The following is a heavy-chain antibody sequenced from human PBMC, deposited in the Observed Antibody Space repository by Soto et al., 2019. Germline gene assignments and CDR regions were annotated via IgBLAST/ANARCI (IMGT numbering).Heavy chain of an antibody. CDR1: GGSITTFY. D-gene: IGHD6-19*01. CDR3: ARHSGRFGIAGAGVDS. CDR2: IYYSGST. Sequence: SETLSLTCSVSGGSITTFYWSWIRQPPGKGLEWVGHIYYSGSTSYNPSLKRRVTISVDTSKSQFSLKLSSVTAADTAVYYCARHSGRFGIAGAGVDSWGQGTRVTVSS. J-gene: IGHJ5*01. V-gene: IGHV4-59*08.